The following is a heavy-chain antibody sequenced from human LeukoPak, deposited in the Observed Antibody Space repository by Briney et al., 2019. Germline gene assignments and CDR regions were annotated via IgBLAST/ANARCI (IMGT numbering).Heavy chain of an antibody. D-gene: IGHD4-17*01. J-gene: IGHJ4*02. CDR1: GFTFSSYA. CDR2: ISGSGLST. V-gene: IGHV3-23*01. CDR3: AKEWATVTRYYFDY. Sequence: GGTLRLSCAASGFTFSSYAMSWVRQAPGKGLEWVSTISGSGLSTYYADSVKGRFTISRDNFKNTLYLQMNSLRAEDTAVYYCAKEWATVTRYYFDYWGQGTLVTVSS.